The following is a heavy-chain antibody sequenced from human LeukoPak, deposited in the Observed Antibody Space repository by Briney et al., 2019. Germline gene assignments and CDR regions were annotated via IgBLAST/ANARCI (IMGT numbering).Heavy chain of an antibody. D-gene: IGHD6-19*01. CDR3: ARDAVDIAVAGTFDY. CDR2: INPNSGGT. Sequence: ASVKVSCKASGYTFTGYYMHWVRQAPGQGLEWMGWINPNSGGTNHAQKFQGRVTMTRDTSISTAYMELSRLRSDDTAVYYCARDAVDIAVAGTFDYWGQGTLVTASS. V-gene: IGHV1-2*02. J-gene: IGHJ4*02. CDR1: GYTFTGYY.